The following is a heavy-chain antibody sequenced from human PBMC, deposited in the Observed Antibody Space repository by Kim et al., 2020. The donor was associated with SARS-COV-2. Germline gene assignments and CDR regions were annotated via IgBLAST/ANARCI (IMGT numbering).Heavy chain of an antibody. V-gene: IGHV1-18*04. Sequence: ASVKVSCKASGYTFTSYGISWVRQAPGQGLEWMGWISAYNGNTNYAQKLQGRVTMTTDTSTSTAYMELRSLRSDDTAVYYCARGLVLRYFDWLYPADGMDVWGQGTTVTVSS. D-gene: IGHD3-9*01. J-gene: IGHJ6*02. CDR3: ARGLVLRYFDWLYPADGMDV. CDR2: ISAYNGNT. CDR1: GYTFTSYG.